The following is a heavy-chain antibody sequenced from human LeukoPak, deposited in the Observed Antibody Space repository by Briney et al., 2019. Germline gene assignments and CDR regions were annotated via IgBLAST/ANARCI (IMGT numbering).Heavy chain of an antibody. D-gene: IGHD6-19*01. J-gene: IGHJ4*02. CDR3: AKRGPGAVDGSYDF. CDR1: GFIFSNFA. V-gene: IGHV3-23*01. Sequence: PGGSLRLSCAASGFIFSNFAMNWVRQAPGKGLEWVSAICANGDTFYADSVKERFTIARDNSDNTVYLQMNSLSGEETAVYYCAKRGPGAVDGSYDFWGQGTLVTVSS. CDR2: ICANGDT.